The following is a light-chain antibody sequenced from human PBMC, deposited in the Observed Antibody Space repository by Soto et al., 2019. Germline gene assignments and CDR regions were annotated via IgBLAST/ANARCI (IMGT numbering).Light chain of an antibody. CDR2: DAS. Sequence: DIQMTHSPSTLSASVGDRDTITCRASQSISSWLAWYQQKPGKAPKLLIYDASSLESGVPSRFSGSGSGTEFPLTISSLQTDDFATYYCQQYNSYPYTFGQGTKLEIK. J-gene: IGKJ2*01. V-gene: IGKV1-5*01. CDR3: QQYNSYPYT. CDR1: QSISSW.